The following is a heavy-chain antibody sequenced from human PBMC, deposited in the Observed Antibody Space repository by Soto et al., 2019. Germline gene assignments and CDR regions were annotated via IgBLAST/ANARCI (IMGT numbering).Heavy chain of an antibody. V-gene: IGHV1-69*02. J-gene: IGHJ3*02. CDR1: GGTFSSYT. CDR3: AGGRRGVSSSESNDAFDI. D-gene: IGHD6-6*01. Sequence: GASVKVSCKASGGTFSSYTISWVRQAPGQGLEWMGRIIPILGIANYAQKFQGRVTITADKSTSTAYMELSSLRSEDTAVYYCAGGRRGVSSSESNDAFDIWGQGTMVTVSS. CDR2: IIPILGIA.